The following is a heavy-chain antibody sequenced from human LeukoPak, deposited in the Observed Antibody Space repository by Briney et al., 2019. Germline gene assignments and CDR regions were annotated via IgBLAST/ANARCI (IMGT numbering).Heavy chain of an antibody. D-gene: IGHD3-16*01. CDR1: GFSFSDYS. J-gene: IGHJ4*02. V-gene: IGHV3-21*01. CDR2: ITISSSII. CDR3: ARELSDDYSLDY. Sequence: KHGGSLRPSCAASGFSFSDYSMNWVRQAPGKGLEWVSSITISSSIIYYAHPVKGRFTISRDNAKNSLFLQMNSLRAEDTAVYYCARELSDDYSLDYWGQGTLVSVSS.